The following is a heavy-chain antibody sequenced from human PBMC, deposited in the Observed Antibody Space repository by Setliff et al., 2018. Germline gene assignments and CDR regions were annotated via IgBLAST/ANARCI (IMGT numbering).Heavy chain of an antibody. CDR1: GYTFRNYA. J-gene: IGHJ4*02. CDR2: ISVYSGDT. V-gene: IGHV1-18*01. D-gene: IGHD5-18*01. CDR3: ARAPSVELVTIRTNSWFTY. Sequence: EASVKVSCKASGYTFRNYAFAWVRQAPGQGLEWVGWISVYSGDTNYAQKFQGRVTLTTDTSTSTAYMELRSLTSDDSAFYYCARAPSVELVTIRTNSWFTYWGQGTLVTVSS.